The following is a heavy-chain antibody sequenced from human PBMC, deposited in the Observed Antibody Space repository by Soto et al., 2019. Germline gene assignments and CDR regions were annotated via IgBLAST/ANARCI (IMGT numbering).Heavy chain of an antibody. Sequence: GGSLRLSCAASGFTFSSYSMNWVRQAPGKGLEWVSSISSSSSYIYYADSVKGRFTISRDNAKNSLYLQMNSLRAEDTAVYYCARAGYSSSHDLYYYYYYYMDVWGKGTTVTVSS. V-gene: IGHV3-21*01. CDR1: GFTFSSYS. CDR2: ISSSSSYI. D-gene: IGHD6-6*01. J-gene: IGHJ6*03. CDR3: ARAGYSSSHDLYYYYYYYMDV.